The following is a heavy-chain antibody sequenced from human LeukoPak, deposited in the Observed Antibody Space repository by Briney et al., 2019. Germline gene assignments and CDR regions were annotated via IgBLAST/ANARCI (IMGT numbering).Heavy chain of an antibody. J-gene: IGHJ2*01. CDR1: GFPFSDYS. CDR3: VRDLVRGVHPVFYFDL. V-gene: IGHV3-21*01. CDR2: ISSSGDYI. D-gene: IGHD3-10*01. Sequence: PGGSLRLSCAASGFPFSDYSMNWVRQAPGKGLEWVSSISSSGDYIYSADSVKGRFTISRDNAKKSLYLQMTNLSAEDTAVYFCVRDLVRGVHPVFYFDLWGRGTLVTVSS.